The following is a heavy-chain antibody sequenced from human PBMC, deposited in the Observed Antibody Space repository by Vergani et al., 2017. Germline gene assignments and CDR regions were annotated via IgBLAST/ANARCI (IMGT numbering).Heavy chain of an antibody. D-gene: IGHD4-23*01. V-gene: IGHV1-18*01. CDR2: ISAYNGNT. CDR1: GYTFTSYG. CDR3: ASVVVVTHEYYYYYYMDV. J-gene: IGHJ6*03. Sequence: QVQLVQSGAEVKKPGASVKVSCKASGYTFTSYGISWVRQAPGQGLEWMGWISAYNGNTNYAQKLQGRVTMTTDTSTSTAYMELRSLRSDDTAVYYCASVVVVTHEYYYYYYMDVWGKGTTVTVSS.